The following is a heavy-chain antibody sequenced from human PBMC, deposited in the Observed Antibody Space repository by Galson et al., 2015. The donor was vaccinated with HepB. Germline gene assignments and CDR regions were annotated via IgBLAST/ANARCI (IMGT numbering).Heavy chain of an antibody. CDR3: TREEIHCSGGSCYDYVDY. CDR1: GFTFSSYS. D-gene: IGHD2-15*01. V-gene: IGHV3-21*01. Sequence: SLRLSCAASGFTFSSYSMNWVRQAPGKGLEWVSSISSSSSYIYYADSVKGRFTISRDNAKNSLYLQMNSLRAEDTAVYYCTREEIHCSGGSCYDYVDYWGQGTLVTVSS. CDR2: ISSSSSYI. J-gene: IGHJ4*02.